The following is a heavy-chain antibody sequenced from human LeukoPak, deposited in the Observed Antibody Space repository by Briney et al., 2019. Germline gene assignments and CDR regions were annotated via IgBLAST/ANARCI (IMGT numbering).Heavy chain of an antibody. D-gene: IGHD2-15*01. CDR2: IWFDGSNK. V-gene: IGHV3-33*03. J-gene: IGHJ4*02. CDR1: GFTFSSHG. CDR3: TTGGRKRCSGIRCYPGDY. Sequence: GGSLRLSCAASGFTFSSHGMHWVGQVPGKGLEWVSTIWFDGSNKYYADSVKGRFTISRDNAKNTVYLQMNSLRAEDTAVYYCTTGGRKRCSGIRCYPGDYWGQGTLVTVSS.